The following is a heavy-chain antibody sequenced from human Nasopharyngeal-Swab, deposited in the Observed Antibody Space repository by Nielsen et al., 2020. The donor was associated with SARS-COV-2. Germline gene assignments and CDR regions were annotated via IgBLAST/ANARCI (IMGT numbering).Heavy chain of an antibody. CDR3: AKVTDYYDSSGVEYYFDY. CDR1: GFTFDDYA. V-gene: IGHV3-9*01. J-gene: IGHJ4*02. Sequence: SLKISCAASGFTFDDYAMHWVRQAPGKGLEWVSGISWHSGSIGYADSVKGRFTISRDNAKNSLYLQMNSLRAEDTALYYCAKVTDYYDSSGVEYYFDYWGQGTLVTVSS. D-gene: IGHD3-22*01. CDR2: ISWHSGSI.